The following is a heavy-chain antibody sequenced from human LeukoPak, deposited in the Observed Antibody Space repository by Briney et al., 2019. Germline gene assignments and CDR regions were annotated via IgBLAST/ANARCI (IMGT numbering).Heavy chain of an antibody. Sequence: TSETLSLTCTVSGGSISSSSYYWGWIRQPPGKGLEWIGSIYYSGSTYYNPSLKSRVTISVDTSKNQFSLKLSSVTAADTAVYYCARDSAQLVPDYWGQGTLVTVSS. CDR3: ARDSAQLVPDY. J-gene: IGHJ4*02. CDR2: IYYSGST. V-gene: IGHV4-39*07. CDR1: GGSISSSSYY. D-gene: IGHD6-13*01.